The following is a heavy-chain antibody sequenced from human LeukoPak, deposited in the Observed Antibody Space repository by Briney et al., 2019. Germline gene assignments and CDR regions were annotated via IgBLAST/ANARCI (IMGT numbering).Heavy chain of an antibody. V-gene: IGHV1-18*01. CDR3: ARSSGYCSSTSCYGDNWFDP. J-gene: IGHJ5*02. CDR2: ISAYNGNT. Sequence: GASVKVSCKASGYTFTSYGISWVRQAPGQGLEWMGWISAYNGNTNYAQELQGRVTMTTDTSTSTAYMELRSLRSDGTAVYYCARSSGYCSSTSCYGDNWFDPWGQGTLVTVSS. D-gene: IGHD2-2*01. CDR1: GYTFTSYG.